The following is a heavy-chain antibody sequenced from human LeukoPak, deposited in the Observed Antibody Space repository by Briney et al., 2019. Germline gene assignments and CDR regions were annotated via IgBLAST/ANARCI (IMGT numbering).Heavy chain of an antibody. V-gene: IGHV4-34*01. D-gene: IGHD2-2*01. Sequence: PSETLSLTCAVSGGSFSGYYWSWIRQPPGKGLEWIGEINHSGSTNYNPSLKSRVTISVDTSKNQFSLKLSSVTAADTAVYYCARHVVPAARPWFDPWGQGTLVTVSS. J-gene: IGHJ5*02. CDR2: INHSGST. CDR3: ARHVVPAARPWFDP. CDR1: GGSFSGYY.